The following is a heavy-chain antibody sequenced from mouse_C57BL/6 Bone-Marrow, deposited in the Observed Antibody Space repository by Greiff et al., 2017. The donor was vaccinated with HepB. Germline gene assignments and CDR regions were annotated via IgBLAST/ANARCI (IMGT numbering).Heavy chain of an antibody. J-gene: IGHJ2*01. CDR1: GYTFTSYW. CDR2: IHPNSGST. V-gene: IGHV1-64*01. Sequence: QVQLKQPGAELVKPGASVKLSCKASGYTFTSYWMHWVKQRPGQGLEWIGMIHPNSGSTNYNEKFKSKATLTVDKSSSTAYMQLSSLTSEDSAVYYCARRGDGGYYFDYWGQGTTLTVSS. CDR3: ARRGDGGYYFDY.